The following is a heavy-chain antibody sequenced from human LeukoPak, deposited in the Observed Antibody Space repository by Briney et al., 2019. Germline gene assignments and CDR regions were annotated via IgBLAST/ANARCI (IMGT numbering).Heavy chain of an antibody. J-gene: IGHJ6*04. CDR3: ARDLRAVALDV. Sequence: PGGPLSLSCAASGFPFSSYSMNWARPAPGKGLAWVSSISSSSSYIYYADSVKGRFTISRDNAKNSLYLQMNSLRAEDTAVYYCARDLRAVALDVWGKGTTVTVSS. D-gene: IGHD6-19*01. V-gene: IGHV3-21*01. CDR1: GFPFSSYS. CDR2: ISSSSSYI.